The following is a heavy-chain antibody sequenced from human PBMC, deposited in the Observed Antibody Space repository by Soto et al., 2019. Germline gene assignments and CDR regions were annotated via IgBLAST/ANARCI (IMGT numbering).Heavy chain of an antibody. V-gene: IGHV3-9*01. CDR1: GYNFNNYA. Sequence: EVELVESGGGLVLPGGSLRLSCEASGYNFNNYAMHWVRQAPGKGLEWVSGISWTGEIIVYADFVKGRFTISRDKSKSSLYLEMNSLRPEDTALYYCAKDEIVVAGNSALDMWGQGTMVTVSS. J-gene: IGHJ3*02. D-gene: IGHD3-22*01. CDR3: AKDEIVVAGNSALDM. CDR2: ISWTGEII.